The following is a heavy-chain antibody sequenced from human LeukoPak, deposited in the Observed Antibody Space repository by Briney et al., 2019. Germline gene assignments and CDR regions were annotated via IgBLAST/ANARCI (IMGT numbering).Heavy chain of an antibody. CDR3: ARVHYGSGDY. J-gene: IGHJ4*02. Sequence: GGSLRLSCAASGFTFSSYEMNWVRQAPGKGLGWVSYISSSGSAIYYADSVKGRFTISRDNAKNSLYLQMNSLRAEDTAVYYCARVHYGSGDYWGQGTLVTVSS. D-gene: IGHD3-10*01. V-gene: IGHV3-48*03. CDR2: ISSSGSAI. CDR1: GFTFSSYE.